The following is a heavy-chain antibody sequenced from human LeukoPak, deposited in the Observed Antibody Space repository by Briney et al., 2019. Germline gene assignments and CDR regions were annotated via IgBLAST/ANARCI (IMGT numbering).Heavy chain of an antibody. CDR3: ATGSGYYYGH. Sequence: GGSLRLSCAASGFTFSTYNMNWVRQAPGKGLEWVSHITSSSTNIYYADSVKGRFTISRDNAKNALSLQMNSLRDEDTAVYYCATGSGYYYGHWGQGTLVTVSS. CDR1: GFTFSTYN. CDR2: ITSSSTNI. V-gene: IGHV3-48*02. D-gene: IGHD3-22*01. J-gene: IGHJ4*02.